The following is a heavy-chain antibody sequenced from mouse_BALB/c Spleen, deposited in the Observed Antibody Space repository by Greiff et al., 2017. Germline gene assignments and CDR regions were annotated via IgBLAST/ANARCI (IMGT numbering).Heavy chain of an antibody. CDR2: ISSGSSTI. J-gene: IGHJ2*01. CDR1: GFTFSSFG. Sequence: EVKLEESGGGLVQPGGSRKLSCAASGFTFSSFGMHWVRQAPEKGLEWVAYISSGSSTIYYADTVKGRFTISRDNPKNTLFLQMTSLRSEDTAMYYCARDGNYGVDYWGQGTTLTVSS. CDR3: ARDGNYGVDY. V-gene: IGHV5-17*02. D-gene: IGHD2-1*01.